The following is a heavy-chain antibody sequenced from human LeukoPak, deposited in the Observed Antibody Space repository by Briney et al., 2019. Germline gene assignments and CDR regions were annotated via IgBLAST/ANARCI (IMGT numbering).Heavy chain of an antibody. Sequence: PGGSLRLSCAASGFSFSSYGMHWVRQAPGKGLEWVAVIWYDGSNKYYADSVKGRFTISRDNSKNTLYLQMNSLRVEDTAVYYCAGELFRDYGDGPYGMDVWGQGTTVTVSS. V-gene: IGHV3-33*01. CDR3: AGELFRDYGDGPYGMDV. CDR2: IWYDGSNK. J-gene: IGHJ6*02. CDR1: GFSFSSYG. D-gene: IGHD4-17*01.